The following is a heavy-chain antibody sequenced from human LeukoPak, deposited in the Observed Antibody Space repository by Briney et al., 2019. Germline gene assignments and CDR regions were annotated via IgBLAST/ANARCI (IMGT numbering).Heavy chain of an antibody. D-gene: IGHD4-17*01. CDR2: INPNSGGT. CDR3: ARAYDYGDYPAY. V-gene: IGHV1-2*06. CDR1: GYTFTGYY. J-gene: IGHJ4*02. Sequence: ASVKVSCKASGYTFTGYYMHWVRQAPGQGLEWMGRINPNSGGTNYAQKFQGRVTMTRDTSISTAYMELSRLRSDDTALYYCARAYDYGDYPAYWGQGTLVTVSS.